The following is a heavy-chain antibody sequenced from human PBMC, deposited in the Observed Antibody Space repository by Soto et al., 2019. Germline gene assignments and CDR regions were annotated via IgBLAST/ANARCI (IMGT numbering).Heavy chain of an antibody. Sequence: SSVKVSCKASGYTFTSYGISWVRQAPGQGLEWMGWISAYNGNTNYAQKLQGRVTMTTDTSTSPAYMELRSLRSDETAVYYCARVIPVTIFGVPILSGDYYYYMDVWGKGTTVTVSS. J-gene: IGHJ6*03. CDR3: ARVIPVTIFGVPILSGDYYYYMDV. V-gene: IGHV1-18*01. CDR1: GYTFTSYG. CDR2: ISAYNGNT. D-gene: IGHD3-3*01.